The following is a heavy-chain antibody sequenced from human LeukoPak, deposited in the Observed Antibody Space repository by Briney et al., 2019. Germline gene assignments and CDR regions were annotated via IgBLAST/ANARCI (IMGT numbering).Heavy chain of an antibody. CDR3: ARPYCSGASCHDYFDY. CDR2: LNPNSGNT. D-gene: IGHD2-15*01. J-gene: IGHJ4*02. CDR1: GYTFTSYD. Sequence: GASVKVSCKASGYTFTSYDINWVRQATGQGLEWMGWLNPNSGNTGYAQKFQGRVTMTRDTSIGTAYMELRRLRSDDTAVYYCARPYCSGASCHDYFDYWGQGTLVTVSS. V-gene: IGHV1-8*02.